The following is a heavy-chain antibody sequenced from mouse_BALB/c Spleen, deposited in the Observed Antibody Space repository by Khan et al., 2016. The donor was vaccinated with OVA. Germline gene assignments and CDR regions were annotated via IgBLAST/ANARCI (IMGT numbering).Heavy chain of an antibody. V-gene: IGHV5-9-3*01. CDR3: ARHNYGPFAY. CDR1: GFTFSTYA. CDR2: ISSCGDYI. D-gene: IGHD1-1*01. Sequence: EVELVESGGDLVKPGGSLKLSCSASGFTFSTYAMSWVRQTPEKRLEWVATISSCGDYIYYPDIVKGRFTISRDNAKNTLYLQMSSLRSEDTAMYYCARHNYGPFAYWGQGTLVTVSA. J-gene: IGHJ3*01.